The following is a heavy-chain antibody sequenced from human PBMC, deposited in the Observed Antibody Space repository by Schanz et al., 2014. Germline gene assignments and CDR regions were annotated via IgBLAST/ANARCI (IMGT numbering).Heavy chain of an antibody. CDR3: VTWSTTYLYQDY. Sequence: EVQLVESGGGLVQRGGSLRLSCAASGFSFGSYAMSWIRQAPGKGLEWVSTITGSGGSTFYADSVKGRFTISRDNSKNTLSLQMDDLRGDDTAMYYCVTWSTTYLYQDYWGQGTLVSVSA. CDR2: ITGSGGST. V-gene: IGHV3-23*04. CDR1: GFSFGSYA. D-gene: IGHD1-26*01. J-gene: IGHJ4*02.